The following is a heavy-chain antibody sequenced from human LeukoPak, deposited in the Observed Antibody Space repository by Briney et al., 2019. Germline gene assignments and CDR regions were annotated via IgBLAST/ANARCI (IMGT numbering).Heavy chain of an antibody. Sequence: PGGSLRLSCAASGFTFSSYSMNWVRQAPGKGLEWVSSISSSSSYIYYADSVKGRFTISRDNAKNSLYLQMNSLRAEDTAVYYCARDGVTMVRGVRVLDYYHYYMDVWGKGTTVTISS. D-gene: IGHD3-10*01. CDR1: GFTFSSYS. CDR3: ARDGVTMVRGVRVLDYYHYYMDV. V-gene: IGHV3-21*01. J-gene: IGHJ6*03. CDR2: ISSSSSYI.